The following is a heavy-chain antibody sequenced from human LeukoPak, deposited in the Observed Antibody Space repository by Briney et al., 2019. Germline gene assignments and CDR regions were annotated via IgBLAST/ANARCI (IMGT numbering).Heavy chain of an antibody. CDR3: ARDLAMWTTVADYYYYYMDV. J-gene: IGHJ6*03. V-gene: IGHV4-61*02. CDR1: GGSISSGIYY. D-gene: IGHD4-23*01. Sequence: PSETLSLTCTVSGGSISSGIYYWSWIRQPAGKGLEWIGRIYTSGSTNYNPSLKSRVTISVDTSKNQFSLKLSSVTAADTAVYYCARDLAMWTTVADYYYYYMDVWGKGTTVTVSS. CDR2: IYTSGST.